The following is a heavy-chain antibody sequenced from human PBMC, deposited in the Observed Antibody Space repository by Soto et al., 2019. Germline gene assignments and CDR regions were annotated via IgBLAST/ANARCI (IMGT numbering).Heavy chain of an antibody. V-gene: IGHV4-39*01. CDR1: GGSISSSSYY. CDR2: IYYSGST. Sequence: QLQLQESGPGLVKPSETLSLTCTVSGGSISSSSYYWGWIRQPPGKGLEWIGSIYYSGSTYYNPSLKSXXTXSXXTSKHQFSLKLSSVTAADTAVYYCASLSGRYFVGYWGQGTLVTVSS. D-gene: IGHD1-26*01. J-gene: IGHJ4*02. CDR3: ASLSGRYFVGY.